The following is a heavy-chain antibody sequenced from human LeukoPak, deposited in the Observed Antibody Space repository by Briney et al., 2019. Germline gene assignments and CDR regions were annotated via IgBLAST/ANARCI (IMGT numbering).Heavy chain of an antibody. CDR3: ARGFRRVTKLSYYYYYMDV. V-gene: IGHV1-69*13. CDR2: IIPIFGSS. CDR1: GGTFNNYA. J-gene: IGHJ6*03. D-gene: IGHD4-17*01. Sequence: ASVKVSCKASGGTFNNYAINWVRQAPGQGLEWMGGIIPIFGSSNYAQKFQGRVTITADESTTTAYMELSSLRSEDTAVYYCARGFRRVTKLSYYYYYMDVWGKGTTVTVSS.